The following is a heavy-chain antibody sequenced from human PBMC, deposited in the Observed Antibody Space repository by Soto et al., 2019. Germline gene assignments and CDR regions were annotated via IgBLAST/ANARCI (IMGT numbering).Heavy chain of an antibody. V-gene: IGHV1-3*01. Sequence: ASVKVSCKASGYTFTSYAMHWVRQAPGQRLEWMGWINAGNGNTKYSQKFQGRVTITRDTSASTAYMELSSLRSEDTAVYYCARNRLDYDYVWGSYRITPLDYCGQGTLVTVSS. J-gene: IGHJ4*02. CDR1: GYTFTSYA. CDR2: INAGNGNT. CDR3: ARNRLDYDYVWGSYRITPLDY. D-gene: IGHD3-16*02.